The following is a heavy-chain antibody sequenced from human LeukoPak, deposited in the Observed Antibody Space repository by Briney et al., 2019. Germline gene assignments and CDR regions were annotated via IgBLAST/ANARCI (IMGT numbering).Heavy chain of an antibody. Sequence: ARSLRLSCAPSGFTVSSNYMSWVRQAPGKGLEWVSIYYTGDSKSYADSVKGRFTISRDNSKNTLYLQMNSLRAEDTAVYYCAGVITFGGGNDYWGQGALVTVSS. CDR1: GFTVSSNY. CDR2: YYTGDSK. V-gene: IGHV3-53*01. D-gene: IGHD3-16*01. CDR3: AGVITFGGGNDY. J-gene: IGHJ4*02.